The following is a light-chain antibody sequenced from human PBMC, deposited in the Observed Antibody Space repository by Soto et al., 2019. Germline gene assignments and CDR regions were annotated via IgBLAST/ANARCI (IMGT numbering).Light chain of an antibody. CDR3: SSFTTTYFYV. CDR2: GVT. J-gene: IGLJ1*01. V-gene: IGLV2-14*01. Sequence: QPVLTQPASVSGSLGQSITLSCTGSGGDIGAYNYVSWYQQHPGKAPKLIVYGVTHRPSGVSSRFSASKSAYTASLTISARQAEDEADYYCSSFTTTYFYVFGPGTKLTVL. CDR1: GGDIGAYNY.